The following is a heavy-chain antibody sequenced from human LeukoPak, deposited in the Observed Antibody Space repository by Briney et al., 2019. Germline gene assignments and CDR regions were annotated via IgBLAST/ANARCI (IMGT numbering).Heavy chain of an antibody. CDR1: GFTFSSYA. CDR3: ANGGEIYQLPGID. V-gene: IGHV3-21*04. CDR2: ISSSSTYI. J-gene: IGHJ4*02. Sequence: RTGGSLRLSCAASGFTFSSYAMNWVRQAPGKGLEWVSSISSSSTYIHYADSVKGRFTISRDNAKNSLYLQMDSLRAEDTAVYYCANGGEIYQLPGIDWGQGTLVTVSS. D-gene: IGHD2-2*02.